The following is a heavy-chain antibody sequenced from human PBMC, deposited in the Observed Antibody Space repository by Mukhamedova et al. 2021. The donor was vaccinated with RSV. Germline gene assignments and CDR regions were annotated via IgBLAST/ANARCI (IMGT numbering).Heavy chain of an antibody. Sequence: GSTYYNPSLKSRVTISVDTSKNQFSLKLSSVTAADTAVYYCASHYHDSSGYSLYWNFDLWGRGTLVTVSS. J-gene: IGHJ2*01. V-gene: IGHV4-39*07. CDR2: GST. D-gene: IGHD3-22*01. CDR3: ASHYHDSSGYSLYWNFDL.